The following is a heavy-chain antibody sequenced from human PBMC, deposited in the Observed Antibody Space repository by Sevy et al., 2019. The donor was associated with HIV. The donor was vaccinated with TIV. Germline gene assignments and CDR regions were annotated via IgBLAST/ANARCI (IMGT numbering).Heavy chain of an antibody. V-gene: IGHV3-23*01. D-gene: IGHD2-8*01. J-gene: IGHJ4*02. CDR3: AREGCIKPYDY. CDR1: GFTFSKYS. Sequence: LSLTCAASGFTFSKYSMSWVRQPPGKGLEWVSTLSFGCGEINYADSVKGRFTISRDNSKSSVYLQMNNLRPEDTAVYYCAREGCIKPYDYWGQGTLVTVSS. CDR2: LSFGCGEI.